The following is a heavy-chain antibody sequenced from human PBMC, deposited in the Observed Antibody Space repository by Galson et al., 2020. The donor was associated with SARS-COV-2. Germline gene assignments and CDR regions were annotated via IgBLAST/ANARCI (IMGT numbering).Heavy chain of an antibody. Sequence: GESLKISCAASGFTFSSYGMHWVRQAPGKGLEWVAVIWDDGINKSYADPVKGRFTNSRDNSKTTLYLQMNSLRAEDTAVYYCATQITMIDPIDYWGQGTLVTVSS. CDR3: ATQITMIDPIDY. D-gene: IGHD3-22*01. CDR1: GFTFSSYG. CDR2: IWDDGINK. J-gene: IGHJ4*02. V-gene: IGHV3-33*01.